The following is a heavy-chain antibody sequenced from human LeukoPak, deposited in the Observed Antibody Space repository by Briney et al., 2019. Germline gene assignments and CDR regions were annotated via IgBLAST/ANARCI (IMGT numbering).Heavy chain of an antibody. CDR3: ARREPHGGYGGKIRYYYYMDV. D-gene: IGHD4-23*01. CDR1: GGSFSGYY. CDR2: INHSGNT. Sequence: SETLSLTCAVYGGSFSGYYWSWIRQPPGKGLEWIGEINHSGNTNSNPSLKSRVTMSVDTSENQFSLKLSSLTAADTAMYYCARREPHGGYGGKIRYYYYMDVWGKGTTITISS. V-gene: IGHV4-34*01. J-gene: IGHJ6*03.